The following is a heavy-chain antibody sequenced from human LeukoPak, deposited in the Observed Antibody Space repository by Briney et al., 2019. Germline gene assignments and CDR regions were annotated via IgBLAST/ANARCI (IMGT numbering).Heavy chain of an antibody. J-gene: IGHJ4*02. V-gene: IGHV1-69*04. CDR3: ARALGYCSSTSCSFDY. D-gene: IGHD2-2*01. CDR1: GGTFSSYA. Sequence: GASVKVSCKASGGTFSSYAISWVRQAPGQGLEWMGRIIPILGIANYAQKFQGRVTITADKSTSTAYMELSSLRSEDTAVYYCARALGYCSSTSCSFDYWGQGTLVTVSS. CDR2: IIPILGIA.